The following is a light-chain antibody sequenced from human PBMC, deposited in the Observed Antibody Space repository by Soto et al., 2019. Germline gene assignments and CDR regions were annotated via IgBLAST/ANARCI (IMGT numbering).Light chain of an antibody. J-gene: IGKJ2*01. V-gene: IGKV1-39*01. CDR2: SSS. Sequence: DIQLSQSPSSLSASVGDRVTITCRASQTILTYLNWYQHKAGTAPKLLIYSSSTLQSGVPARFSGSGSGTAFTLTITCLKPEDFATYYCQQSYNPPVTFGQGTKVEI. CDR1: QTILTY. CDR3: QQSYNPPVT.